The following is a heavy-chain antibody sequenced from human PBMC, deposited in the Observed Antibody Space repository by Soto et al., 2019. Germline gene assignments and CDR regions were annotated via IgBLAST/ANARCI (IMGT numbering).Heavy chain of an antibody. J-gene: IGHJ6*02. V-gene: IGHV3-48*02. CDR3: ARDNPRSSGWDV. Sequence: EVQLVESGGGLVQPGGSLRLSCAASGFTLSSYSMNWVRQAPGKGLEWVSYINSGSTTIYYADSVKGRFTISRDNAKNSPYLQMNSLRDEDTAVYYCARDNPRSSGWDVWGQGTTVTVSS. CDR2: INSGSTTI. CDR1: GFTLSSYS.